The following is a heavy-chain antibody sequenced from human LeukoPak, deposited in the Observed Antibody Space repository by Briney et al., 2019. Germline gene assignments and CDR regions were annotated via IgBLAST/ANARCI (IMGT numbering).Heavy chain of an antibody. CDR3: ARDPFCSSSTGCYFEDWFDP. V-gene: IGHV3-20*04. Sequence: PGGSLRLSCAASGFNFDDYDMSWVRQVPGKGLEWVSGITWNGDKTGYADSVRGRFAISRDNTKKPLYLQMSSLRAEDTALYYCARDPFCSSSTGCYFEDWFDPWGPGTLVTVSS. CDR1: GFNFDDYD. CDR2: ITWNGDKT. J-gene: IGHJ5*02. D-gene: IGHD2-2*01.